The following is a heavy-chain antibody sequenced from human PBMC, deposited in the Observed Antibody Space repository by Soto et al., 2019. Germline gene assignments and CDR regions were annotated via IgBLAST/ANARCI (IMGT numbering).Heavy chain of an antibody. D-gene: IGHD4-4*01. Sequence: AGGSLRLSCAASGFTFSSYGMHWVRQAPGKGLEWVAVIWYDGSNKYYADSVKGRFTISRDNSKNTLYLQMNSLRAEDTAVYYCARDSPVTGHYYYGMDVWGQGTTATVSS. V-gene: IGHV3-33*01. J-gene: IGHJ6*02. CDR2: IWYDGSNK. CDR3: ARDSPVTGHYYYGMDV. CDR1: GFTFSSYG.